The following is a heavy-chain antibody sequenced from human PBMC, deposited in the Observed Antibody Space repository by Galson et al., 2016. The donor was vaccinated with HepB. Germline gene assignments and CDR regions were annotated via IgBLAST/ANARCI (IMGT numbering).Heavy chain of an antibody. V-gene: IGHV3-30-3*01. CDR2: ISKDGSNK. Sequence: SLRLSCAASGFTFSSYAMHWVRQAPGKGLEGVAFISKDGSNKYYADSVKGRFTISRDNSKNTLYLQMNSLRAEDTSIYYCARDPAPSLFPMIVAKDGFDIWGQGTMVTVSS. J-gene: IGHJ3*02. CDR3: ARDPAPSLFPMIVAKDGFDI. D-gene: IGHD3-22*01. CDR1: GFTFSSYA.